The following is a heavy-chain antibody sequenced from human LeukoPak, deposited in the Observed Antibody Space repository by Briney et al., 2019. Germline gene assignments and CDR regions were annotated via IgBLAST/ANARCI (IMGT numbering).Heavy chain of an antibody. CDR1: GYTFTSYG. CDR3: ARAAWWYSSSSSNY. J-gene: IGHJ4*02. V-gene: IGHV1-18*01. CDR2: ISAYNGNT. D-gene: IGHD6-6*01. Sequence: ASVKVSCKASGYTFTSYGISWVRQAPGQGLEWMGWISAYNGNTNYAQKLQGRVTMTTDTSTSTAYMELRSLRSDDTAVYYCARAAWWYSSSSSNYWGQGTLVTVSS.